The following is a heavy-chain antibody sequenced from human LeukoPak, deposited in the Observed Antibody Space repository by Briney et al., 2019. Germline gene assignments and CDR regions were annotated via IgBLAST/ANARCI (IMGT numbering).Heavy chain of an antibody. CDR1: GFTFSSYG. Sequence: GGSLRLSCAAFGFTFSSYGMHWVRQAPGKGLEWVAFMRYDGSNKYYADSVKGRFTISRDNSKNTLYLQMNSLRAEDTAVYYCAKADLYYYDSSGYDFDYWGQGTLVTVSS. CDR3: AKADLYYYDSSGYDFDY. CDR2: MRYDGSNK. V-gene: IGHV3-30*02. J-gene: IGHJ4*02. D-gene: IGHD3-22*01.